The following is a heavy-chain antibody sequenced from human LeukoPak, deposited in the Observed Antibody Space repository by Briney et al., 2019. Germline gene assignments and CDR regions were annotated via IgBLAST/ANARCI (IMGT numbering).Heavy chain of an antibody. CDR1: GLTVSSNY. V-gene: IGHV3-66*01. CDR2: IYSGGGT. Sequence: GGSLRLSCAASGLTVSSNYMSWVRQAPGKGLEWVSVIYSGGGTYYADSVKGRFTISRDNSKNTLYLQMNSLRAEDTAVYYCARDMTTVTTGDYWGQGTLVTVSS. CDR3: ARDMTTVTTGDY. J-gene: IGHJ4*02. D-gene: IGHD4-17*01.